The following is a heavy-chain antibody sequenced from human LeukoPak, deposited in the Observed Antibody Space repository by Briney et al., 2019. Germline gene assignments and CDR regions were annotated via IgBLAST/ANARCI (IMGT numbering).Heavy chain of an antibody. D-gene: IGHD2-15*01. V-gene: IGHV1-8*02. J-gene: IGHJ5*02. Sequence: ASVKVSCKASGYTFTGYYMHWLRQATGQGLEWMGWMNPNSGNTGYAQKFRGRVTMTRNTSISTAYMELSSLRSEDTAVYYCARVDTPVLPGPWGQGTLVTVSS. CDR1: GYTFTGYY. CDR2: MNPNSGNT. CDR3: ARVDTPVLPGP.